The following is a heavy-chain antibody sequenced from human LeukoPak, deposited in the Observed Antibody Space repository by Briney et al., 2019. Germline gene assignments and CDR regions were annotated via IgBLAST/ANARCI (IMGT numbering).Heavy chain of an antibody. CDR1: GFTFSNYW. CDR2: INQVGSKK. CDR3: ARDSQGDILTGYYNYYYMNV. J-gene: IGHJ6*03. V-gene: IGHV3-7*01. D-gene: IGHD3-9*01. Sequence: GGSLRLSCAASGFTFSNYWMSWVRQAPGKGLEWVANINQVGSKKYYVDSVKGRFTISRDSAKNSLYLQMSSLKAEDTAVYYCARDSQGDILTGYYNYYYMNVWGKGTTVTVSS.